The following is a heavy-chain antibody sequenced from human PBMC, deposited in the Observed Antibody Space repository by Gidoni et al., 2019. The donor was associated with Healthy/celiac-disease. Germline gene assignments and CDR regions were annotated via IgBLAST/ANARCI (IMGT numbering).Heavy chain of an antibody. CDR3: AKAGDIVVVVAAFDY. V-gene: IGHV3-23*01. CDR2: ISGSGGRT. J-gene: IGHJ4*02. Sequence: EVQLLESGGGLVQPGGSLRLSFPASGFTFSLYAMSWVRQAPGKGLEWVSAISGSGGRTYYADSVKGRFTISRDNSKNTLYLQMNSLRAEDTAVYYCAKAGDIVVVVAAFDYWGQGTLVTVSS. CDR1: GFTFSLYA. D-gene: IGHD2-15*01.